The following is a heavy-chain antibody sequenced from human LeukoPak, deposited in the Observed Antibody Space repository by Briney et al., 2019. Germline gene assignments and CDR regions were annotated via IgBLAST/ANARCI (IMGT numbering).Heavy chain of an antibody. CDR2: ISSSSSYI. CDR3: AREGEGVDTAMVTYDFDY. CDR1: GFTFSSYS. D-gene: IGHD5-18*01. J-gene: IGHJ4*02. Sequence: TGGSLRLSCAASGFTFSSYSMNWVRQAPGKGLEWVSSISSSSSYIYYADSVKGRFTISRGNAKNSLYLQMNSLRAEDTAVYYCAREGEGVDTAMVTYDFDYWGQGTLVTVSS. V-gene: IGHV3-21*01.